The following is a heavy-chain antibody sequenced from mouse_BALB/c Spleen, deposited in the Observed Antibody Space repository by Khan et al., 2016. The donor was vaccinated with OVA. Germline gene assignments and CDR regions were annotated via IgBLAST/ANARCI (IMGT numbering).Heavy chain of an antibody. Sequence: EVQLQESGGGLVKPGGSLKLSCVVSGFNFSSYGMSWVRQTPEKRLEWVATISGGGTYTFYSDSAKGRFTISRDNAKNNLYLQMSSLRSEDTALYYGARRRTTMIMTGFAYWGQGTLVTVSA. D-gene: IGHD2-4*01. CDR1: GFNFSSYG. CDR2: ISGGGTYT. J-gene: IGHJ3*01. CDR3: ARRRTTMIMTGFAY. V-gene: IGHV5-9-2*01.